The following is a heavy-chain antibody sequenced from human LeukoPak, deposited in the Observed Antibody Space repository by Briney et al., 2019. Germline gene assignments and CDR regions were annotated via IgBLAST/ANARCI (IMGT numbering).Heavy chain of an antibody. Sequence: GGSLRLSCAASGFTFDDYSMHWVRQGPGKGLEWISGITWNTDTIGYADSVMGRFTISRDNAKNSLYLQMNSLRAEDTALDYCAKYISVGASPYYFDSWGQGTLVTVPS. D-gene: IGHD1-26*01. J-gene: IGHJ4*02. CDR3: AKYISVGASPYYFDS. V-gene: IGHV3-9*01. CDR2: ITWNTDTI. CDR1: GFTFDDYS.